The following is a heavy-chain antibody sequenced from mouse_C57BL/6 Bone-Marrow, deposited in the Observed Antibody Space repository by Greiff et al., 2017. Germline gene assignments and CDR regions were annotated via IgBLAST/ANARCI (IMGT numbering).Heavy chain of an antibody. CDR2: ISSGGSYI. CDR1: GFTFSSYG. D-gene: IGHD4-1*01. J-gene: IGHJ2*01. CDR3: EERDWGDY. Sequence: EVQLVESGGDLVKPGGSLKLSCAASGFTFSSYGMPWVRQTPDKGLEWVATISSGGSYIYYPDSVKGRFTITRDNAKYTLYLEMSSLKSEDTARYCREERDWGDYWGQGTTLTVSS. V-gene: IGHV5-6*01.